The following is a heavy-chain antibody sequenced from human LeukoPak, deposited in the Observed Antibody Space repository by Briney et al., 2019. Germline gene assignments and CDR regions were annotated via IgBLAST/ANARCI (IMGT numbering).Heavy chain of an antibody. CDR1: GFTFSSYW. Sequence: GGSLRLSCAASGFTFSSYWMSWVRQAPGKGLEWVANIKQDGSEKYYVGSVKGRFTISRDNAKNSLYLQMNSLRAEDTAVYYCARDGVVVPAAQPIYYYYYMDVWGKGTTVTVSS. J-gene: IGHJ6*03. D-gene: IGHD2-2*01. CDR3: ARDGVVVPAAQPIYYYYYMDV. CDR2: IKQDGSEK. V-gene: IGHV3-7*01.